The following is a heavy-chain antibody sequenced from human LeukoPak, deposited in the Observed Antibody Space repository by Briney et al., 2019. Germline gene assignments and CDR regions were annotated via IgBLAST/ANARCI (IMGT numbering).Heavy chain of an antibody. CDR2: ISSSSSYI. V-gene: IGHV3-21*01. D-gene: IGHD6-13*01. CDR3: ARFNWIAAAASYYYYMDV. Sequence: PGGSLRLSCAASGFTFSTYAMSWVRQIPGKGLEWVSSISSSSSYIYYADSVKGRFTISRDNAKNSLYLQMNSLRAEDTAVYYCARFNWIAAAASYYYYMDVWGKGTTVTVSS. CDR1: GFTFSTYA. J-gene: IGHJ6*03.